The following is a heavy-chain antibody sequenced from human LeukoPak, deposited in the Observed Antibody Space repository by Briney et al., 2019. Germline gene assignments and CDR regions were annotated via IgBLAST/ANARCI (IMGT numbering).Heavy chain of an antibody. CDR2: INHSGST. V-gene: IGHV4-34*01. D-gene: IGHD3-10*01. CDR1: GGSFSGYY. J-gene: IGHJ4*02. CDR3: ARGITMVRGVDY. Sequence: PSETLSLTCAVYGGSFSGYYWSLIRQPPGKGLEWIGEINHSGSTNYNPSLKSRVTISVDTSKNQFSLKLSSVTAADTAVYYCARGITMVRGVDYWGQGTLVTVSS.